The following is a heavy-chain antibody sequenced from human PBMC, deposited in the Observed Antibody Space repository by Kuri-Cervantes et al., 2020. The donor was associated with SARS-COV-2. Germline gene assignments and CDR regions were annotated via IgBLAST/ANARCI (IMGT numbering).Heavy chain of an antibody. Sequence: SETLSLTCTVSGGSISSGDYYWSWIRQPPGKGLEWIGYIYYSGSTYYNPSLKSRVTISVDTSKNQFSLKLSSVTAADTAVYYCARGGITIFGVSRGFDPRGQGTLVTVSS. D-gene: IGHD3-3*01. J-gene: IGHJ5*02. V-gene: IGHV4-30-4*08. CDR1: GGSISSGDYY. CDR2: IYYSGST. CDR3: ARGGITIFGVSRGFDP.